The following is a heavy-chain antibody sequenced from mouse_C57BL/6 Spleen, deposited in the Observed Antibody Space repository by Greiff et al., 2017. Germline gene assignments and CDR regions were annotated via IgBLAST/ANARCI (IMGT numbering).Heavy chain of an antibody. D-gene: IGHD2-5*01. CDR1: GYTFTGYW. Sequence: QVQLQQSGAELMKPGASVKLSCKATGYTFTGYWIEWVKQRPGHGLEWIGEILPGSGSTNYNEKFKGKATFTADTSSNTAYMQLSSLTTEDSAIYYCARTPTPDSNYGYWYFDVWGTGTTVTVSS. V-gene: IGHV1-9*01. J-gene: IGHJ1*03. CDR3: ARTPTPDSNYGYWYFDV. CDR2: ILPGSGST.